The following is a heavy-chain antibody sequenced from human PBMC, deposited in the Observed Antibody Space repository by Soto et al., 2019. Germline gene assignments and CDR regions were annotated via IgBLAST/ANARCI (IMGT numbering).Heavy chain of an antibody. Sequence: PGPGLRLSCSRSVFTFSNAWINCVLPAPVKGLEWVVRIKSKTDGGTTDYAAPVKGRFTISRDDSKNTLYLQMNSLKTEDTAVYYCNTDPIVGATEAFDYWGQGALVTVSS. V-gene: IGHV3-15*07. D-gene: IGHD1-26*01. CDR1: VFTFSNAW. CDR3: NTDPIVGATEAFDY. J-gene: IGHJ4*02. CDR2: IKSKTDGGTT.